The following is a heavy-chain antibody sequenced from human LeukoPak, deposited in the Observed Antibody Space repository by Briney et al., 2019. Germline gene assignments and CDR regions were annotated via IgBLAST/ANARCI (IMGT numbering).Heavy chain of an antibody. Sequence: SETLSLTCTVSGGSISSYYWSWIRQPPGKGLEWIGYIYYSGSTNYNPSLKSRVTISVDTSKNQFSLKLSSVTAADTAVYYCAGEGGDSSGWVDYWGQGTLVTVSS. CDR1: GGSISSYY. CDR2: IYYSGST. V-gene: IGHV4-59*01. J-gene: IGHJ4*02. CDR3: AGEGGDSSGWVDY. D-gene: IGHD3-22*01.